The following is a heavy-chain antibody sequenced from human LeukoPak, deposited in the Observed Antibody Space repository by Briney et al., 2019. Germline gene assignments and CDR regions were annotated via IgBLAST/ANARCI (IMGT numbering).Heavy chain of an antibody. Sequence: GGSLRLSCAASGFTFSDYFMSWIRQAPGKGLEWVSHISSSGTIYYADSVKGRFTISRDNSKNTLYLQMNSLRAEDTAVYYCARGGSYLSAFDIWGQGTMVTVSS. V-gene: IGHV3-11*01. CDR2: ISSSGTI. J-gene: IGHJ3*02. CDR3: ARGGSYLSAFDI. D-gene: IGHD1-26*01. CDR1: GFTFSDYF.